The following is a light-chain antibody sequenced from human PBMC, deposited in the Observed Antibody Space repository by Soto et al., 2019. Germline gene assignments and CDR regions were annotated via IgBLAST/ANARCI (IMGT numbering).Light chain of an antibody. CDR3: AVWDDSLNGLV. J-gene: IGLJ2*01. Sequence: QSVLTQPPSASGTPGQRVTISCSGSSSNIGSKPVNWYQQLPGAAPKLLIHNTNQRPSGVPDRFSGSKSGTSASLAISGLQSDDEAHYYCAVWDDSLNGLVFGGGTKLTVL. CDR1: SSNIGSKP. CDR2: NTN. V-gene: IGLV1-44*01.